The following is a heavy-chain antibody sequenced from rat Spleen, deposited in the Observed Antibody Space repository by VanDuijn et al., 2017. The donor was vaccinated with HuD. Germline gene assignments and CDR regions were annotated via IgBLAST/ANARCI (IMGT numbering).Heavy chain of an antibody. V-gene: IGHV2-47*01. CDR1: GLSLTSNS. J-gene: IGHJ2*01. Sequence: QVQLKESGPGLVQPSQTLSLTCTVSGLSLTSNSVSWIRQPPGKGLEWMGVMWSGGGTASNSALKSRRSISRDTSKRQVFLKIHSLQTEDTAIYYCTSSGDGGYRDFDYWGQGVMVTVSS. CDR2: MWSGGGT. D-gene: IGHD1-11*01. CDR3: TSSGDGGYRDFDY.